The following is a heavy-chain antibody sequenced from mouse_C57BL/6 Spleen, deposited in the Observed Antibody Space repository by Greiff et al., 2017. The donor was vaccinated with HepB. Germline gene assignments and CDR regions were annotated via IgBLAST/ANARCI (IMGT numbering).Heavy chain of an antibody. J-gene: IGHJ1*03. D-gene: IGHD1-1*01. CDR2: IYPSDSET. V-gene: IGHV1-61*01. CDR1: GYTFTSYW. Sequence: QVQLQQPGAELVRPGSSVKLSCKASGYTFTSYWMDWVKQRPGQGLEWIGNIYPSDSETHYNQKFKDKATLTVDKSSSTAYMQLSSLTSEDSAVYYCARGSYYGSSYWYFEVWGTGTTVTVSS. CDR3: ARGSYYGSSYWYFEV.